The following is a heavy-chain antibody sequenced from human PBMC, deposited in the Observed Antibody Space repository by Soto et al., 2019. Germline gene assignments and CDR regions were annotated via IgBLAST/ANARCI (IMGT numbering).Heavy chain of an antibody. Sequence: QVQLVQSGAEVKKPGSSVKVSCKASGGTFSSYAISWVRQAPGQGLEWMGGIIPIFGTANYAQKFQGRVTITADESTSTAYMELSSLRSEDTAVYYCATEAEQYCSSTSCRPYYYYGVDVWGQGTTVTVSS. J-gene: IGHJ6*02. V-gene: IGHV1-69*01. CDR1: GGTFSSYA. CDR3: ATEAEQYCSSTSCRPYYYYGVDV. CDR2: IIPIFGTA. D-gene: IGHD2-2*01.